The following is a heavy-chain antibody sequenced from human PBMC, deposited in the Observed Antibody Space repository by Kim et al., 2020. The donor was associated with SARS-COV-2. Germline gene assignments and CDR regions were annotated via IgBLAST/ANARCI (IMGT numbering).Heavy chain of an antibody. J-gene: IGHJ4*02. D-gene: IGHD2-15*01. V-gene: IGHV3-48*03. CDR1: GFTFSSYE. CDR2: ISSSGSTI. CDR3: ASDCSGGSCPDPNTDY. Sequence: GGSLRLSCAASGFTFSSYEMNWVRQAPGKGLEWVSYISSSGSTIYYADSVKGRFTISRDNAKNSLYLQMNSLRAEDTAVYYCASDCSGGSCPDPNTDYWGQGTLVTVSS.